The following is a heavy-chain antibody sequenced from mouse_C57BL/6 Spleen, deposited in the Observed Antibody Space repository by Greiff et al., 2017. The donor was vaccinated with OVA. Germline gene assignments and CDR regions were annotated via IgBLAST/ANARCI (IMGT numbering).Heavy chain of an antibody. J-gene: IGHJ4*01. V-gene: IGHV2-2*01. CDR1: GFSLTSYG. CDR3: ARSTMVTTRLSMDY. Sequence: VQLQESGPGLVQPSQSLSITCTVSGFSLTSYGVHWVRQSPGKGLEWLGVIWSGGSTDYNAAFISRLSISKDNSKSQVFFKMNSLQADDTAIYYCARSTMVTTRLSMDYWGQGTSVTVSS. CDR2: IWSGGST. D-gene: IGHD2-2*01.